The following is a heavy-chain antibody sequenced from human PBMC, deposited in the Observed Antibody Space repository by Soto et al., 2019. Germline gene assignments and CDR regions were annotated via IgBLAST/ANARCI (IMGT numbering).Heavy chain of an antibody. CDR1: GYTFTTYG. CDR3: AREMWTNYGPQNFLDF. CDR2: ISADTGQT. D-gene: IGHD4-17*01. J-gene: IGHJ4*02. V-gene: IGHV1-18*01. Sequence: ASVKVSCKASGYTFTTYGITWVRQAPGQGLEWMGWISADTGQTYYAQRVQGRVTMTTDTSTTTAYLDLRSLTSDDTALYYCAREMWTNYGPQNFLDFWRLGPLVTVSS.